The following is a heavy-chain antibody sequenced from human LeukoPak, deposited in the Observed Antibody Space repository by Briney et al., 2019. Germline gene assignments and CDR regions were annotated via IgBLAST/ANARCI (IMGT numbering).Heavy chain of an antibody. Sequence: ASVKVSCKVSGYTLTELSMHWVRQAPGKGLEWMGGFDPEDGETIYAQKFQGRVTMTEDTSTDTAYMELSSLRSEDTAVYYCATSRVGIAAAGTSRKFDPWGQGTLVTVSS. D-gene: IGHD6-13*01. J-gene: IGHJ5*02. CDR2: FDPEDGET. CDR3: ATSRVGIAAAGTSRKFDP. V-gene: IGHV1-24*01. CDR1: GYTLTELS.